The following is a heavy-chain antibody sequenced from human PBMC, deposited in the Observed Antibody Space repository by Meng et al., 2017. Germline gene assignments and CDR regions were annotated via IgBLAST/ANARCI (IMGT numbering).Heavy chain of an antibody. D-gene: IGHD4-17*01. CDR1: GYTYTSYA. J-gene: IGHJ5*02. CDR2: INAGNGNT. CDR3: ARDRSRLSTVTLLFDP. V-gene: IGHV1-3*01. Sequence: QVQLVQSGAGVKKPGASVKVSCKASGYTYTSYAMHWVRQAPGQRLEWMGWINAGNGNTKYSQKFQGRVTITRDTSASTAYMELSSLRSEDTAVYYCARDRSRLSTVTLLFDPWGQGTLVTVSS.